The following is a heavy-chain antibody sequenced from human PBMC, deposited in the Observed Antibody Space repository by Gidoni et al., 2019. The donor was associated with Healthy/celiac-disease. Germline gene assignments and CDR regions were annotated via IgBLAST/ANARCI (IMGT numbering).Heavy chain of an antibody. CDR1: GFTFSRYA. Sequence: QVQLVESGGGVVQPGRSLRLSCAASGFTFSRYAMHWVRQAPGKGLEWVAVISYDGSNKYYADSVKGRFTISRDNSKNTLYLQMNSLRAEDTAVYYCARSGASIMITFGGVIAPYYFDYWGQGTLVTVSS. CDR2: ISYDGSNK. CDR3: ARSGASIMITFGGVIAPYYFDY. J-gene: IGHJ4*02. V-gene: IGHV3-30-3*01. D-gene: IGHD3-16*02.